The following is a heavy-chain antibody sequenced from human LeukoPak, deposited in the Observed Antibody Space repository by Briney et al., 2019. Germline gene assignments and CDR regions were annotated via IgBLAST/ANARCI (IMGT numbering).Heavy chain of an antibody. J-gene: IGHJ4*02. D-gene: IGHD3-22*01. CDR2: INPNSGGT. CDR1: GYTFTSYG. V-gene: IGHV1-2*02. CDR3: ARDDDNSGSYFVFDS. Sequence: ASVKVSCKASGYTFTSYGISWVRQAPGQGLEWMRWINPNSGGTNYAQKFQGRVTMTRDTSISTAYMELSRLRSDDTAVYYCARDDDNSGSYFVFDSWGQGTLVTVSS.